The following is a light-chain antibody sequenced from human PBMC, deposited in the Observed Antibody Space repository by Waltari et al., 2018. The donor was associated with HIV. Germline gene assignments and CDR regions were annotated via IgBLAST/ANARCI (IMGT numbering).Light chain of an antibody. CDR1: DPNTRTDT. J-gene: IGLJ2*01. V-gene: IGLV1-44*01. CDR3: SSWDDSLFGVA. CDR2: TNI. Sequence: QSVLTQPPSASGTPGQTVTISCSGSDPNTRTDTTHWYQHLPGRPPKLPLDTNIQRPSGVPDRFSGSKSGTSASLAISGLQSEDEAIYYCSSWDDSLFGVAFGGGTKVTVL.